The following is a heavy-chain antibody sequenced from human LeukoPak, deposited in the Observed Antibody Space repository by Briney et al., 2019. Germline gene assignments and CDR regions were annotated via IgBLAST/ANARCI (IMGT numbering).Heavy chain of an antibody. CDR1: GFTFTSYG. D-gene: IGHD4-17*01. V-gene: IGHV1-18*01. J-gene: IGHJ3*02. Sequence: ASVKVSCKASGFTFTSYGSTWVRQAPGQGLEWMGWISAYNGKTDYGQNIQGRVTMTTDTSTSTAYMEVRSLRSDDTAVYYCAREQRTTVTRGAFDIWGQGTMVIVSS. CDR2: ISAYNGKT. CDR3: AREQRTTVTRGAFDI.